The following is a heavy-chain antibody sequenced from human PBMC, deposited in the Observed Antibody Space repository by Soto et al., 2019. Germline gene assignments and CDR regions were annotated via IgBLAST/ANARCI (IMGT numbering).Heavy chain of an antibody. CDR3: ARDPNYDFWSGFANYYYYGMDV. J-gene: IGHJ6*02. D-gene: IGHD3-3*01. CDR2: IIPIFGTA. V-gene: IGHV1-69*13. CDR1: GGTFSSYA. Sequence: SVKVSCKASGGTFSSYAISWVRQAPGQGLEWMGGIIPIFGTANYAQKFQGRVTITADESTSTAYMELSSLRSEDTAVYYCARDPNYDFWSGFANYYYYGMDVWGQGTTVTVSS.